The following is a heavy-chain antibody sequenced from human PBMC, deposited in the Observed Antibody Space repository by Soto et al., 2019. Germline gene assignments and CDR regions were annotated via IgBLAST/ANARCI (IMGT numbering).Heavy chain of an antibody. V-gene: IGHV3-7*01. D-gene: IGHD2-2*02. CDR1: GFSFSDDW. Sequence: EVQLVESGGDLVQPGGSLRLSCAASGFSFSDDWMSWVRQAPGKGLEWVANIKQDGTDKYYVDSVKGRFTNSRDNAKNSLYLQMSSLRAEDTAVYYGAIYRRHSFDSWGQGTLVTVSS. CDR3: AIYRRHSFDS. CDR2: IKQDGTDK. J-gene: IGHJ5*01.